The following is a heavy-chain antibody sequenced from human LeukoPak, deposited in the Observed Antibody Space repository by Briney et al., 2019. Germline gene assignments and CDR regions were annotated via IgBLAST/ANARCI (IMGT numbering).Heavy chain of an antibody. CDR2: ISAYNGNT. CDR1: GYTFTSYG. V-gene: IGHV1-18*01. CDR3: ARENDYGDYGGWGYYFDY. Sequence: ASVKVSCKVSGYTFTSYGISWVRQAPGQGLEWMGWISAYNGNTNYAQKLQGRVTMTTDTSTSTAYMELRSLRSDDTAVYYCARENDYGDYGGWGYYFDYWGQGTLVTVSS. J-gene: IGHJ4*02. D-gene: IGHD4-17*01.